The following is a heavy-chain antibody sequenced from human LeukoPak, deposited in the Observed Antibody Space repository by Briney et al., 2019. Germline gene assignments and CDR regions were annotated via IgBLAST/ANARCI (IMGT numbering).Heavy chain of an antibody. J-gene: IGHJ4*02. CDR3: ARGRDVVVPAAMSRYYFDY. D-gene: IGHD2-2*01. CDR2: INHSGST. V-gene: IGHV4-34*01. CDR1: GGSFSGYY. Sequence: SETLSLTCAVYGGSFSGYYWSWIRQPPGKGLEWIGEINHSGSTNYNPSLKSRVTMSVDTSKNQFSLKLSSVTAADTAVYYCARGRDVVVPAAMSRYYFDYWGQGTLVTVSS.